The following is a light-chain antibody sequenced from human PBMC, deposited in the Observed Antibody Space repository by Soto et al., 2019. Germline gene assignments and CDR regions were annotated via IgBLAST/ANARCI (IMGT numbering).Light chain of an antibody. Sequence: QSVLTQPASVSGSPVQSITISFTGTSSDVGGYNYVSWYQQHPGKAPKLMIYEVSNRPSGVSNRLSGSKSGNTASLTISGLQAEDEADYYCSSYTSSSTLYVFGTGTKVTVL. CDR1: SSDVGGYNY. V-gene: IGLV2-14*01. CDR2: EVS. J-gene: IGLJ1*01. CDR3: SSYTSSSTLYV.